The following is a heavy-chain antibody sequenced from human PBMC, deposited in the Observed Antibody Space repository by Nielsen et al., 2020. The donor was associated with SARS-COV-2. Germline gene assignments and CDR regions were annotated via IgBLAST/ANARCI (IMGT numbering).Heavy chain of an antibody. CDR2: IRSKTNNYET. CDR3: KHYYDMDV. V-gene: IGHV3-73*01. Sequence: GESLKISCAASGFTFGDAIIHWVRQASGKGLEWVGRIRSKTNNYETSYAASGKGRFTISRDESKNMAYLQMSRLKTDDTAVYYCKHYYDMDVWGQGTTVTVSS. J-gene: IGHJ6*02. D-gene: IGHD2-21*01. CDR1: GFTFGDAI.